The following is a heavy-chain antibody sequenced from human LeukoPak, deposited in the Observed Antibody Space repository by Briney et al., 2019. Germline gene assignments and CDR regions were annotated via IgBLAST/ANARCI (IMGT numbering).Heavy chain of an antibody. CDR1: GYSISSGYY. CDR3: ASQDIVVVPAAVDY. CDR2: IYHSGST. Sequence: PSETLSLTCTVSGYSISSGYYWGWIRQPPGKGLEWIGSIYHSGSTYYNPSLKSRVTISVDTSKNQFSLKLSSVTAAHTAVYYWASQDIVVVPAAVDYWGQGTLVTVSS. V-gene: IGHV4-38-2*02. J-gene: IGHJ4*02. D-gene: IGHD2-2*01.